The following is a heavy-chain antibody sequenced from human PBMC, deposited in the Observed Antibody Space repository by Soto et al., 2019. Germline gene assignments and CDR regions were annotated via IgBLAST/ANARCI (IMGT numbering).Heavy chain of an antibody. D-gene: IGHD2-2*01. V-gene: IGHV5-51*01. Sequence: PGESLKISCKDSGYSFTSYWIGWVRQMPGKGLEWMGIIYPGDSDTRYSPSFQGQVTISADKSISTAYLQWSSLKASDTAMYYCARTYCSRTICSALFAYRGQGTLVTVSS. CDR1: GYSFTSYW. J-gene: IGHJ4*02. CDR3: ARTYCSRTICSALFAY. CDR2: IYPGDSDT.